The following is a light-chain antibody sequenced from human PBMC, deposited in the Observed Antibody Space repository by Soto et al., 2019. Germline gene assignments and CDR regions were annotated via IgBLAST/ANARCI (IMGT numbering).Light chain of an antibody. V-gene: IGLV1-40*01. Sequence: QSVLTQPPSVSGAPGQRVTISCTGSYSNIGAGYEVHWYQQIPGTAPKLLISGHNNRPSGVPDRFFGSKSGTSASLAISGLRSEDEAVYYCAAWGDSLVFGGGTKLTVL. CDR3: AAWGDSLV. CDR2: GHN. CDR1: YSNIGAGYE. J-gene: IGLJ2*01.